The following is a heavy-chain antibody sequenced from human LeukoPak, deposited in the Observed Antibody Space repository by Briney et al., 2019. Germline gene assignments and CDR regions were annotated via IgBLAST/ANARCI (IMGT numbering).Heavy chain of an antibody. D-gene: IGHD1-7*01. V-gene: IGHV3-74*01. J-gene: IGHJ3*02. CDR2: ISPDGITT. CDR1: GFTFDNSW. CDR3: ATAGNYRFDN. Sequence: GGSLRLSCAASGFTFDNSWIHWVGHGPGRGLVWVSRISPDGITTNYADSVKGRFTISRDNAMNTLYLQMNSLRAEDTAVYYCATAGNYRFDNWGQGTVVAVSS.